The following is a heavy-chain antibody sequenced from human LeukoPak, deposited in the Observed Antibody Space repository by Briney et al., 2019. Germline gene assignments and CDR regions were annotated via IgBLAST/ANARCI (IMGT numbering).Heavy chain of an antibody. CDR1: GFTFSDQY. CDR2: IRNRANGYTT. Sequence: PGGSLRLSCVASGFTFSDQYMDWVSQAPGKGLEWVGQIRNRANGYTTNYAASVNGRFTISRDDSKKSLYLQMRSLKTEDTAVYYCADVGGSLWGQGTLVNVSS. J-gene: IGHJ4*02. CDR3: ADVGGSL. V-gene: IGHV3-72*01. D-gene: IGHD1-26*01.